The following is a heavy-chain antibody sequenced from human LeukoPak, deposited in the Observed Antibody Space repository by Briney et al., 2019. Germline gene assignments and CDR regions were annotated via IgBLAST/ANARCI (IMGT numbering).Heavy chain of an antibody. CDR2: ISGSGGST. CDR1: GFTFSSYA. J-gene: IGHJ4*02. CDR3: AKKEGSSSERFDY. Sequence: GGSLRLSCAASGFTFSSYAMSWVRQAPGHGLEWVSAISGSGGSTYYADSVKGRFTISRDNSKNTLYLQMNSLRAEDTAVYYCAKKEGSSSERFDYWGQGTLVTVSS. V-gene: IGHV3-23*01. D-gene: IGHD2-2*01.